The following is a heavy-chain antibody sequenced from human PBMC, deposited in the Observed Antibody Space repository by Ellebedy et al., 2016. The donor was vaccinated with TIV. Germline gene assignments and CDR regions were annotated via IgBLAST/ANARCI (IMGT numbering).Heavy chain of an antibody. V-gene: IGHV1-2*02. CDR2: TNPNTGGT. D-gene: IGHD6-19*01. CDR1: GYIFTGYY. Sequence: AASVKVSCKASGYIFTGYYMHWVRQAPGQGLEWMGCTNPNTGGTKSAQKFQGRVTMTRDTSISTAYLELRRLRSDDTAVYYCARRRRIAVAGTDNWYIDLWGRGTLVSVSS. CDR3: ARRRRIAVAGTDNWYIDL. J-gene: IGHJ2*01.